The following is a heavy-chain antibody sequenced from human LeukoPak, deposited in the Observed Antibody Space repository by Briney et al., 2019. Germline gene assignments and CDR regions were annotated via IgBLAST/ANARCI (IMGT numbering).Heavy chain of an antibody. CDR2: ISFDGIGK. D-gene: IGHD5-18*01. Sequence: GGSLRLSCAASGFTFTTSPMHWVRQAPGKGLEWVAVISFDGIGKYYADSVKGRFTISRDNSKNTLYLQMNSLRAEDTAVYYCARRRGYSYGYFDYWGQGTLVTVSS. CDR1: GFTFTTSP. V-gene: IGHV3-30*04. CDR3: ARRRGYSYGYFDY. J-gene: IGHJ4*02.